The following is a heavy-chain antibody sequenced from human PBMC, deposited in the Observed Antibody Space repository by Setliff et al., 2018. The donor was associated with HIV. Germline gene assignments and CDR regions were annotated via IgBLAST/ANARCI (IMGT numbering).Heavy chain of an antibody. CDR3: ARDHIVATIRDYYYGMDV. D-gene: IGHD5-12*01. CDR2: IYYSGST. V-gene: IGHV4-59*01. CDR1: GGSISSYH. Sequence: SETLSLTCSLSGGSISSYHWNWIRQPPGKGLEWIGYIYYSGSTNYNPSLKSRVTISVDTSKNQFSLRLSPVTAADTAVYYCARDHIVATIRDYYYGMDVWGQGTTVTVSS. J-gene: IGHJ6*02.